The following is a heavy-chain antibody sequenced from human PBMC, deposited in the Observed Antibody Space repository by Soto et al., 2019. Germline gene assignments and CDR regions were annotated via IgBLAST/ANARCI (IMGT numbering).Heavy chain of an antibody. J-gene: IGHJ5*02. CDR1: GGSITSGNSYS. D-gene: IGHD3-10*01. V-gene: IGHV4-30-2*01. CDR2: ISQTGAT. Sequence: SETLSLTCAVSGGSITSGNSYSWAWIRQPPGRGLEWIGSISQTGATSYNPSLKSRVSVSLDKSKNQFSLRLSSVTAADMAVYYCARAVSPYFGTWFDPWGQGTLVTVSS. CDR3: ARAVSPYFGTWFDP.